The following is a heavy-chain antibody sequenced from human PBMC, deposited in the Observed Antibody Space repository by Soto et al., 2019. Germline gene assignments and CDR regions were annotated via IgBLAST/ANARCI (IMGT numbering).Heavy chain of an antibody. CDR3: AKGSDIVVVPAAIPMGAFDI. Sequence: GGSLRLSCAASGITFSSYAMSWVRQAPGKGLEWVSAISGSGGSTYYADSVKGRFTISRDNSKNTLYLQMNSLRAEDTAVYYCAKGSDIVVVPAAIPMGAFDIWGQGTMVTVSS. CDR1: GITFSSYA. V-gene: IGHV3-23*01. J-gene: IGHJ3*02. D-gene: IGHD2-2*01. CDR2: ISGSGGST.